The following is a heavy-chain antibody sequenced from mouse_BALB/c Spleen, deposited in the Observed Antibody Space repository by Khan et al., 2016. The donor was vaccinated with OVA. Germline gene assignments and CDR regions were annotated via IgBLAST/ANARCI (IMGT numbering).Heavy chain of an antibody. Sequence: EVQLQESGPSLVKPSQTLSLTCSVTGDSITSGYWSWIRKFPGNKLEYMGYMIYTGYTDYNPSLKSRIAITRHTSKNQYYLQLKSVTAEDTATYYGAGSTYRNAFAYWGQGTLVTVSA. CDR2: MIYTGYT. V-gene: IGHV3-8*02. CDR3: AGSTYRNAFAY. D-gene: IGHD2-14*01. J-gene: IGHJ3*01. CDR1: GDSITSGY.